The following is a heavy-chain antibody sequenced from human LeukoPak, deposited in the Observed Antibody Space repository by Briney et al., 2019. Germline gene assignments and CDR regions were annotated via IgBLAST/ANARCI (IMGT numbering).Heavy chain of an antibody. D-gene: IGHD6-19*01. CDR3: ARHPGIAVAGTSWRFDP. V-gene: IGHV1-69*05. CDR1: GYTFTSYY. CDR2: IIPIFGTA. J-gene: IGHJ5*02. Sequence: ASVKVSCKASGYTFTSYYIHWVRQAPGQGLEWMGGIIPIFGTANYAQKFQGRVTITTDESTSTAYMELSSLRSEDTAVYYCARHPGIAVAGTSWRFDPWGQGTLVTVSS.